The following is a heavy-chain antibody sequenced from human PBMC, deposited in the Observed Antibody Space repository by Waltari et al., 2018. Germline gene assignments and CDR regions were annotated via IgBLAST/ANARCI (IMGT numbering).Heavy chain of an antibody. CDR1: GGSISSGSYY. CDR3: ARDSTAFFGVNGLDY. D-gene: IGHD3-3*01. V-gene: IGHV4-61*02. Sequence: QVQLQESGPGLVKPSQTLSLTCTVSGGSISSGSYYWSWIRQPAGKGLEWIGRIYTSGSTNYNPSLKSRVTISADTSKNQFSLKLSSVTAADTAVYYCARDSTAFFGVNGLDYWGQGTLVTVSS. CDR2: IYTSGST. J-gene: IGHJ4*02.